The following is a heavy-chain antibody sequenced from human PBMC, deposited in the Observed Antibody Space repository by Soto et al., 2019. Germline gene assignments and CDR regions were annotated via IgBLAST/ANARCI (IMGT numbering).Heavy chain of an antibody. D-gene: IGHD4-17*01. CDR2: IYYSGST. CDR1: GGSSSSGDYY. Sequence: SETMSITSTVSGGSSSSGDYYWSWIRQPPGKGLEWIGYIYYSGSTYYNPSLKSRVTISVDTSKNQFSLKLSSVTAADTAVYYCARDNYGDPPYYFDYWGQGTLVTVSS. J-gene: IGHJ4*02. CDR3: ARDNYGDPPYYFDY. V-gene: IGHV4-30-4*01.